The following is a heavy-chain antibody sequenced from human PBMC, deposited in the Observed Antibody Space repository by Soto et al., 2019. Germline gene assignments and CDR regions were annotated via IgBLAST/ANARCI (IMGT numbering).Heavy chain of an antibody. CDR2: IKQDGSEI. J-gene: IGHJ4*02. CDR3: ASKLYGDPNY. CDR1: GVKFVDYG. D-gene: IGHD2-21*02. Sequence: YAVSGVKFVDYGVHRIRQAPGKGLEWVANIKQDGSEINYVDSVKGRFTISRDNAKNSLFLQMNSLRAEDTAVYYCASKLYGDPNYWGQGTLVTVSS. V-gene: IGHV3-7*01.